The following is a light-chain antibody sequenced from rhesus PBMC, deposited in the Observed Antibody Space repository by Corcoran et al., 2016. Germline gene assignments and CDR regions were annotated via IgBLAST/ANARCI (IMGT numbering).Light chain of an antibody. CDR2: AAT. CDR3: QQHNSYPLT. V-gene: IGKV1-25*01. CDR1: QGISSY. J-gene: IGKJ4*01. Sequence: DIQMTRSPSSLSASVGDRVTITCRASQGISSYLAWYQQKPGQAPKLLIYAATTLESGVPSRFSGSGSGTDFTLTISSLQPEDFATYYGQQHNSYPLTFGGGTKVELK.